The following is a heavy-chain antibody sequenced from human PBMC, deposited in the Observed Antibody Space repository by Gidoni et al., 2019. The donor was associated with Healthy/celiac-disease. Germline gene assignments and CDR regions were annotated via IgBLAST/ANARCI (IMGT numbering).Heavy chain of an antibody. D-gene: IGHD2-15*01. CDR2: IYHSGGT. CDR1: GGSISSSNW. Sequence: QVQLQESGPGLVKPSGTLSLTCAVSGGSISSSNWWSWVRQPPGKGLYWIGEIYHSGGTNYNPSLKSRVTISVDKSKNQFSLKLSSVTAADTAAYYCARVPDWGDCSGGSCYVDYWGQGTLVTVSS. CDR3: ARVPDWGDCSGGSCYVDY. J-gene: IGHJ4*02. V-gene: IGHV4-4*02.